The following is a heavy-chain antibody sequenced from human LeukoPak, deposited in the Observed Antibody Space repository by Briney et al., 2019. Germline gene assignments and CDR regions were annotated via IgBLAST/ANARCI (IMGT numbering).Heavy chain of an antibody. D-gene: IGHD3-10*01. J-gene: IGHJ4*02. V-gene: IGHV4-34*01. CDR1: GGSFSGYY. Sequence: SETLSLTCAVYGGSFSGYYWSWIRQPPGKGLEWIGEINHSGSTNYNPSLKSRVTISVDTSKNQFSLKLSSVTAADTAVYYCARYGSGSYSEWYYFDYWGQGTLVTVSS. CDR2: INHSGST. CDR3: ARYGSGSYSEWYYFDY.